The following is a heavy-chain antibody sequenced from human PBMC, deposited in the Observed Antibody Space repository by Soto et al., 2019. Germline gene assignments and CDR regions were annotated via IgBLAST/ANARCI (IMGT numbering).Heavy chain of an antibody. CDR1: GYTFTSYD. V-gene: IGHV1-8*01. J-gene: IGHJ4*02. CDR2: MNPNSGNT. CDR3: ARGYCSGGSCYGYYFDY. Sequence: QVQLVQSGAEVKKPGASVKVSCKASGYTFTSYDINWVRQATGQGLEWMGWMNPNSGNTGYAQKFQGRVTMTRNTSISTAYMELSNLRSEDTGVYSCARGYCSGGSCYGYYFDYWGQGTLVTVSS. D-gene: IGHD2-15*01.